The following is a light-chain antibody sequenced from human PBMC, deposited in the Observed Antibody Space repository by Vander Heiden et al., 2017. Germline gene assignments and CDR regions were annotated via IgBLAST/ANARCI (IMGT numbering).Light chain of an antibody. CDR2: DDS. Sequence: SYVLPQPPSLSVAPGLTARITCGGNKIGSKSVHWYQQKTGQAPVLVVYDDSDRPPGIPDQFSGSNSGNTATLTISRVEAGDEADYYCQVWDSSSDHWVFGGGTKLTVL. V-gene: IGLV3-21*02. CDR1: KIGSKS. CDR3: QVWDSSSDHWV. J-gene: IGLJ3*02.